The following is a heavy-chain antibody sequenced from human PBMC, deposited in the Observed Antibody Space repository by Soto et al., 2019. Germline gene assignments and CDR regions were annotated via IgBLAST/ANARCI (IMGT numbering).Heavy chain of an antibody. D-gene: IGHD2-2*01. Sequence: GESLKISCNGSGYSFTSYWIGWMRQMPGKGLEWMGIIYPGDSDTRYSPSFQGQVTISADKSISTAYLQWSSLKASDTAMYYCGRSGFQLRYYYSGMVVSRQGATVTVS. CDR1: GYSFTSYW. V-gene: IGHV5-51*01. CDR3: GRSGFQLRYYYSGMVV. J-gene: IGHJ6*02. CDR2: IYPGDSDT.